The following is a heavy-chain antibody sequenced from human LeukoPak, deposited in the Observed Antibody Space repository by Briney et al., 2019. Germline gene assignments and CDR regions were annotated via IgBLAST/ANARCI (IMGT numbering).Heavy chain of an antibody. J-gene: IGHJ4*02. V-gene: IGHV3-23*01. CDR1: GFTFSSYA. CDR3: ARGGSYYYHYFDF. CDR2: ISGSGGST. D-gene: IGHD1-26*01. Sequence: GGSLRLSCAASGFTFSSYAMSWVRQAPGKGLEWVSAISGSGGSTYYADSVKGRFTISRDNAKSSLFLQMNSLRAEDTAVYYCARGGSYYYHYFDFWGQGTLVTVSS.